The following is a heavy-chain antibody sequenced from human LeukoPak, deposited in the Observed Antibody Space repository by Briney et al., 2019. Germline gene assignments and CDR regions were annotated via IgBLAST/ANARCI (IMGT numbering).Heavy chain of an antibody. D-gene: IGHD3-10*01. CDR1: GGTFSSYA. Sequence: SVKVSCKASGGTFSSYAISWVRQAPGQGLEWMGGMIPIFGIANYAQKFQGRVTITADESTSTAYMELSSLRSEDTAVYYCAGGGYGSGSYFDYYYGMDVWGTGTTVTVSS. J-gene: IGHJ6*04. V-gene: IGHV1-69*13. CDR2: MIPIFGIA. CDR3: AGGGYGSGSYFDYYYGMDV.